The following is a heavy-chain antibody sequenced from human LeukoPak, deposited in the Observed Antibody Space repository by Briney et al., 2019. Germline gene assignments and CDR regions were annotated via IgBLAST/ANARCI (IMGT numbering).Heavy chain of an antibody. V-gene: IGHV1-3*01. Sequence: ASVKVSCKASGYTFTSYAMHWVRQAPGQGLEWMGWINAGNGHTKYSPKFQVRVTISRDTSATTAYMELSSLRSEDTAVYYCAGSGWYLRNAFDIWGQGTMVTVSS. CDR2: INAGNGHT. J-gene: IGHJ3*02. CDR3: AGSGWYLRNAFDI. D-gene: IGHD6-19*01. CDR1: GYTFTSYA.